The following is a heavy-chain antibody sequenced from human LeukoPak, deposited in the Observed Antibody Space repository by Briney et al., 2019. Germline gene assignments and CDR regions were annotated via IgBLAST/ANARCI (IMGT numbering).Heavy chain of an antibody. CDR3: ARWHIVVVPAARGTYGMDV. CDR2: IYYSGST. J-gene: IGHJ6*04. Sequence: SETLSLTCTVSGGSVSSGSYYWSWIRQPPGTGLEWIGYIYYSGSTNYNPSLKSRVTISVDTSKNQFSLKLSSVTAADTAVYYCARWHIVVVPAARGTYGMDVWGKGTTVTVSS. V-gene: IGHV4-61*01. CDR1: GGSVSSGSYY. D-gene: IGHD2-2*01.